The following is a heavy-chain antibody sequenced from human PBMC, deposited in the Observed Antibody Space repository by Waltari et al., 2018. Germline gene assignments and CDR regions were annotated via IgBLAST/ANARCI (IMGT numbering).Heavy chain of an antibody. D-gene: IGHD3-16*01. CDR3: ARRTGGDPYFDY. Sequence: QVQLQESGPGLVKPSETLSLTCTVSGGSISSYYWSWIRQPPGKGLEWIGYIYYSGSTNYNPSLKSRVTISVDTSKNQFSLKLSSVTAADTAVYYCARRTGGDPYFDYWGQGTLVTVSS. CDR2: IYYSGST. V-gene: IGHV4-59*01. J-gene: IGHJ4*02. CDR1: GGSISSYY.